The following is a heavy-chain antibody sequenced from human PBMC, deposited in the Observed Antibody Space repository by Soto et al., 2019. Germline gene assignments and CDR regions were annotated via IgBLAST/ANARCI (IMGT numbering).Heavy chain of an antibody. J-gene: IGHJ4*02. CDR1: TYTFTSYG. D-gene: IGHD3-16*01. CDR3: ARGPRSFTVTFGDFLDY. V-gene: IGHV1-18*01. CDR2: ITPYNGNT. Sequence: QVQLVQSGSEVKMPGASVTVSCKTSTYTFTSYGITWVRQAPGQGLEWMGWITPYNGNTNYAQKFQGRVTMTTDTSTTTAYMELRSLTPDDTAVYYCARGPRSFTVTFGDFLDYWGQGTLVTVSS.